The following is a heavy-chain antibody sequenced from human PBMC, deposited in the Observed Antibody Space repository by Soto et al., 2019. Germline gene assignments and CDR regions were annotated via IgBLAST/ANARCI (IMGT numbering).Heavy chain of an antibody. J-gene: IGHJ5*01. CDR2: ISSGSSYI. D-gene: IGHD3-10*01. V-gene: IGHV3-21*01. CDR3: ARDILSGGAYPDS. CDR1: GFTFSTYT. Sequence: GSLRLSCAASGFTFSTYTMNWVRQAPGKGLEWISSISSGSSYIYYAGSVKGRFTISRDNAKNSLFLQMNSLRVDDTAVYYCARDILSGGAYPDSWGQGTKVTVSS.